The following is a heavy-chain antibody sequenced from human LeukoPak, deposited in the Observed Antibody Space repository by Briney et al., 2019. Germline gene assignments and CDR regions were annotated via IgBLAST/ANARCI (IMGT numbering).Heavy chain of an antibody. J-gene: IGHJ4*02. Sequence: KSSETLSLTCTVSGGSISSYYWSWIRQPAGKGLEWIGRIYTSGSPNYNPSLKSRVTMSVGTSKNQFSLKLRSMTAADTALYYSARGRSATMFDYWGQGTLVTVSS. CDR1: GGSISSYY. CDR2: IYTSGSP. D-gene: IGHD3-10*01. V-gene: IGHV4-4*07. CDR3: ARGRSATMFDY.